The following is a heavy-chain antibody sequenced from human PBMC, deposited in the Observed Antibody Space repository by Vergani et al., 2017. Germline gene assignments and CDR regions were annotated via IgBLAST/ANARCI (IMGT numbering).Heavy chain of an antibody. V-gene: IGHV4-4*03. CDR1: GDSISSNNC. Sequence: QVQLQESGPGLVKPPGTLSLTCAVSGDSISSNNCWTWVRQPPGKGLEWIGEINHSGSTNYNPSLKSRVTISVDTSKNQFSLKLSSVTAADTAVYYCARHHKYYDYVWGSYRPNWFDPWGQGTLVTVSS. D-gene: IGHD3-16*02. CDR2: INHSGST. CDR3: ARHHKYYDYVWGSYRPNWFDP. J-gene: IGHJ5*02.